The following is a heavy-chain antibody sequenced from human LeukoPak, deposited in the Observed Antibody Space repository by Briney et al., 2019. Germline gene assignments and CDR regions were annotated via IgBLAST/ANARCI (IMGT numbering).Heavy chain of an antibody. Sequence: GGSLRLSCAASGFTFSRFWMSWVRQAPGKGLEWGANIKQDGSEKYYVDSVKGRFTISRDNAKNSLYLQMNSLRAEDTAVFYCARDGTYTDYDPDFDIWGQGTLVTVSS. CDR1: GFTFSRFW. J-gene: IGHJ4*02. CDR3: ARDGTYTDYDPDFDI. CDR2: IKQDGSEK. V-gene: IGHV3-7*04. D-gene: IGHD5-12*01.